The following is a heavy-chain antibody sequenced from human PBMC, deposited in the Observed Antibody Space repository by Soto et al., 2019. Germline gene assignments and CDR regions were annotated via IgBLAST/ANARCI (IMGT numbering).Heavy chain of an antibody. J-gene: IGHJ4*02. CDR3: ARTHKAVAGVFDY. CDR1: GFTFSSYS. V-gene: IGHV3-21*01. CDR2: ISSSSSYI. Sequence: EVQLVESGGGLVKPGGSLRLSCAASGFTFSSYSMNWVRQAPGKGLEWVSSISSSSSYIYYADSVKGRFTISRDNAKNSLYLQMNSLRAEDTAVYYCARTHKAVAGVFDYWGQGTLVTVSS. D-gene: IGHD6-19*01.